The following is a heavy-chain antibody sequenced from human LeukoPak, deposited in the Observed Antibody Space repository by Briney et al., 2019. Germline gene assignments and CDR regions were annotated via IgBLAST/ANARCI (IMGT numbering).Heavy chain of an antibody. CDR1: GYTFTSYD. Sequence: ASVKVSCKASGYTFTSYDINWVRQATGQGLEWMGWMNPNSGNTDYAQKLQGRVTMTTDTSTSTAYMELRSLRSDDTAVYYCARGKGIAAAGTGDYWGQGTLVTVSS. CDR2: MNPNSGNT. V-gene: IGHV1-8*01. J-gene: IGHJ4*02. CDR3: ARGKGIAAAGTGDY. D-gene: IGHD6-13*01.